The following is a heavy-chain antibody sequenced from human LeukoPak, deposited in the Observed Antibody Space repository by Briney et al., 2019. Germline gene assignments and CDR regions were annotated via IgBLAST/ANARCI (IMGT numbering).Heavy chain of an antibody. V-gene: IGHV7-4-1*02. CDR2: INTNTGNP. CDR1: GCTFTTYA. Sequence: ASVKVSCKASGCTFTTYAMNWVRQAPGQGLEWMGWINTNTGNPTYAQGFTGRFVFSLDTSVSTAYLQISSLKAEDTAVYYCARRGSGYDYDYWGQGTLVTVSS. J-gene: IGHJ4*02. CDR3: ARRGSGYDYDY. D-gene: IGHD5-12*01.